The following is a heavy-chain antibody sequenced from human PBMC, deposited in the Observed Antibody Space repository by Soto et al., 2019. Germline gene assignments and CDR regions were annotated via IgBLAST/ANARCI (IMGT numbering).Heavy chain of an antibody. CDR2: ISSSSSYI. V-gene: IGHV3-21*01. J-gene: IGHJ6*02. Sequence: NPGGSLRLSCAASGFTFSSYSMNWVRQAPGKGLEWVSSISSSSSYIYYADSVKGRFTISRDNAKNSLYLQMNSLRAEDTAVYYCARAKGYMSSSYYYGMEVWGQGTTVTVSS. CDR3: ARAKGYMSSSYYYGMEV. CDR1: GFTFSSYS. D-gene: IGHD6-13*01.